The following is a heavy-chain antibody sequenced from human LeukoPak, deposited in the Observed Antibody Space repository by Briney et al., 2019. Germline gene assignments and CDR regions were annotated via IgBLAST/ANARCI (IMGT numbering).Heavy chain of an antibody. V-gene: IGHV4-34*01. CDR2: INHSGST. CDR1: GGSFSGYY. Sequence: SETLSLTXAVYGGSFSGYYWSWIRQTPGKGLEWIGEINHSGSTNYNPSLKSRVTISVDTSKNQFSLKLSSVTAADTAVYYCARGPNVWGSYRYSFWGQGTLVTVSS. CDR3: ARGPNVWGSYRYSF. J-gene: IGHJ4*02. D-gene: IGHD3-16*02.